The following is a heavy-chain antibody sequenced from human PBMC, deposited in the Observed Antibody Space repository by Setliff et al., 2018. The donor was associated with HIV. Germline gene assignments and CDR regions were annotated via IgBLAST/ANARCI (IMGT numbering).Heavy chain of an antibody. Sequence: ASVMVSCKASGDTFNSHAISWVRQAPGQGLEWMGGIIPIFGTPNYAQKFKGRLTITADESTSTVYMELSSLRSEDTAVYYCARDSRDIVVVIAPEPEPYYYYGMDVWGEGTTVTVS. CDR2: IIPIFGTP. D-gene: IGHD2-15*01. CDR1: GDTFNSHA. CDR3: ARDSRDIVVVIAPEPEPYYYYGMDV. V-gene: IGHV1-69*13. J-gene: IGHJ6*02.